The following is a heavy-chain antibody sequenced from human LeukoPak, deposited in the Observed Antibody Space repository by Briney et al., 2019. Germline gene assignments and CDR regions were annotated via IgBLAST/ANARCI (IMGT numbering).Heavy chain of an antibody. D-gene: IGHD3-10*01. CDR1: GFTVSRNY. CDR3: AKDCLGVPYYFDY. V-gene: IGHV3-23*01. CDR2: ISGSGGST. Sequence: GGSLRLSCAASGFTVSRNYMTWVRQAPGKGLEWVSAISGSGGSTYYADSVKGRFTISRDNSKDTLYLQMNSLRAEDTAVYYCAKDCLGVPYYFDYWGQGTLVTVSS. J-gene: IGHJ4*02.